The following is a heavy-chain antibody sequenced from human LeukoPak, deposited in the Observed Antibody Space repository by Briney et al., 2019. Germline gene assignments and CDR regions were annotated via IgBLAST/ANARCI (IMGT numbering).Heavy chain of an antibody. J-gene: IGHJ3*02. V-gene: IGHV4-59*01. Sequence: PSETLSLTCTVSGGSIRSYYWSWIRQPPGTGLEWIGYFYYSGSTNYNPSLKSRVTLLVDPSKNQFSLKLNSVTAADTAVYYCARKKGSGWDSWAFDIWGQGTMVTVSS. D-gene: IGHD6-19*01. CDR1: GGSIRSYY. CDR3: ARKKGSGWDSWAFDI. CDR2: FYYSGST.